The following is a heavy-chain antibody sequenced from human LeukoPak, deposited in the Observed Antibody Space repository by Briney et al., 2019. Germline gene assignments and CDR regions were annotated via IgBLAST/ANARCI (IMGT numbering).Heavy chain of an antibody. CDR1: GFTFSSYA. J-gene: IGHJ3*02. D-gene: IGHD2-2*01. CDR3: ARAIVVPAAIPDAFDI. V-gene: IGHV3-30-3*01. Sequence: PGGSLRLSCAASGFTFSSYAMHWVRQAPGKGLEWVAVISYDGSNKYYADSVKGRFTISRDNSKNTLYLQMNSLRAEDTAVYYCARAIVVPAAIPDAFDIWGQGTMVTVSP. CDR2: ISYDGSNK.